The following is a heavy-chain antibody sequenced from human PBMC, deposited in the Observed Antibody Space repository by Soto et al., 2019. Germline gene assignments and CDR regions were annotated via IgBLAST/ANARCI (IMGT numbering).Heavy chain of an antibody. V-gene: IGHV3-30-3*01. Sequence: PGGSLRLSCAASGFTFSSYAMHWVRQAPGKGLEWVAVISYDGSNKYYADSVKGRFTISRDNSKNTLYLQMNSLRAEDTAVYYCARDFQSYYDFWSGYSEHAFDIWGQGTMVTVSS. CDR1: GFTFSSYA. CDR3: ARDFQSYYDFWSGYSEHAFDI. D-gene: IGHD3-3*01. J-gene: IGHJ3*02. CDR2: ISYDGSNK.